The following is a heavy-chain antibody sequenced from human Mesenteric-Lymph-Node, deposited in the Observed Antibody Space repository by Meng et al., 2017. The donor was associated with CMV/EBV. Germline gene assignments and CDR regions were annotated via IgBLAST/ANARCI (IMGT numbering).Heavy chain of an antibody. V-gene: IGHV3-7*01. J-gene: IGHJ4*02. CDR1: GFTFSTYW. Sequence: GESLKISCAASGFTFSTYWMSWVRQAPGKGLEWVANIKQDGSEKYYVDSVKGRFTISSDNAKNSLYLQMSSLRVEDTAVYYCARMRLGAVVSYYFDYWGQGTLVTVSS. CDR2: IKQDGSEK. D-gene: IGHD6-13*01. CDR3: ARMRLGAVVSYYFDY.